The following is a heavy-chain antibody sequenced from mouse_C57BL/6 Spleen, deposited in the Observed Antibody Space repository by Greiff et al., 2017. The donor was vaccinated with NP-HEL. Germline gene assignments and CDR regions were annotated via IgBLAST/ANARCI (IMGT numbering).Heavy chain of an antibody. Sequence: VKLQQPGAELVKPGASVKLSCKASGYTFTSYWMHWVKQRPGQGLEWIGMIHPNSGSTNYNEKFKSKATLTVDKSSSTAYMQLSSLTSEDSAVYYCARSATAYYYAMDYWGQGTSVTVSS. CDR1: GYTFTSYW. J-gene: IGHJ4*01. CDR2: IHPNSGST. V-gene: IGHV1-64*01. CDR3: ARSATAYYYAMDY. D-gene: IGHD1-2*01.